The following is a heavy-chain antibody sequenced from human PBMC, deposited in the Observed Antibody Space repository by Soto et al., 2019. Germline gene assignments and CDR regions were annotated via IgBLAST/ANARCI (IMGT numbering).Heavy chain of an antibody. CDR2: IYYSGSA. D-gene: IGHD1-26*01. Sequence: SETLSLTCTVSGGSISSSSYYWGWIRQPPGKGLEWIGSIYYSGSAYYNPSLKSRVTISVDTSKHQFSLKLSSVTAADTAVYYCGKVGATLYYYGMDVWGQGTTVTVSS. J-gene: IGHJ6*02. V-gene: IGHV4-39*01. CDR3: GKVGATLYYYGMDV. CDR1: GGSISSSSYY.